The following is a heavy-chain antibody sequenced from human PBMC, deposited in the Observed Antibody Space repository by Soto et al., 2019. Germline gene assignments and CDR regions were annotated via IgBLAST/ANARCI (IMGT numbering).Heavy chain of an antibody. CDR2: ISSRSRSI. V-gene: IGHV3-21*01. Sequence: GGSLRLSCAASGFTFSSYSMHWVRQAPGKGLEWVSSISSRSRSIYYADSQKGRFTISRDNTKNSLYLQMNNLRAEDTAVYYCARDRGDYEGLVSSSFDHWGQGSLVSISS. D-gene: IGHD4-17*01. CDR1: GFTFSSYS. J-gene: IGHJ4*02. CDR3: ARDRGDYEGLVSSSFDH.